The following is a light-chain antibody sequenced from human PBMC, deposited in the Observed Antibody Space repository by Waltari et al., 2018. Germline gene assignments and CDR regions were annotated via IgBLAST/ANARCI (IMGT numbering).Light chain of an antibody. CDR2: DVS. J-gene: IGLJ1*01. CDR1: SSDDGGYNY. CDR3: CSYAGSYSFV. V-gene: IGLV2-11*01. Sequence: QSALTQPRSVSGSPGQSVTISCTGTSSDDGGYNYVSWYQQPPGKVPKLIIYDVSKRPSGVPDRFSGSKCGNTASLTISGLQAEDEADYYCCSYAGSYSFVFGTGTKVTVL.